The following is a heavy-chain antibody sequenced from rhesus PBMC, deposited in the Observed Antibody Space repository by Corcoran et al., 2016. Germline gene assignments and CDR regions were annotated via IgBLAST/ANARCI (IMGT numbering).Heavy chain of an antibody. CDR3: ARDAISLDV. CDR2: ISGNSQTT. CDR1: GVSLSGNY. J-gene: IGHJ5-2*02. V-gene: IGHV4-147*01. Sequence: QVLLQESGPGLVKPSETLSLTCAVSGVSLSGNYWTWISQPPGKGLEWIGYISGNSQTTSYNPSLGGRVTISKDTSQNHYSLMLTSMTAADTAVYYCARDAISLDVWGRGVLVTVTS.